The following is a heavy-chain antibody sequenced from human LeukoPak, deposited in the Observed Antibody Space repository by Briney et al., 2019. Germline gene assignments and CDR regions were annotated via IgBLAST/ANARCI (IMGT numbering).Heavy chain of an antibody. J-gene: IGHJ4*02. Sequence: PSETLSLTCAVYGGSFSGYYWSWIRQPPGKGLEWIGEINHSGSTNYNPSLKSRVTISVDTSKNQFSLKLSSVTAADTAVYYCARGGFSYYDSSGYLNFDYWGQGTLVTVSS. D-gene: IGHD3-22*01. CDR2: INHSGST. CDR1: GGSFSGYY. CDR3: ARGGFSYYDSSGYLNFDY. V-gene: IGHV4-34*01.